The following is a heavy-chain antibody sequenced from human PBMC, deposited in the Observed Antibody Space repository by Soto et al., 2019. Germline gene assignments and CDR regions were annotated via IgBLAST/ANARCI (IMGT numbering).Heavy chain of an antibody. V-gene: IGHV3-23*01. CDR3: AKDPGGQQLVMGFYYY. J-gene: IGHJ4*02. D-gene: IGHD6-13*01. CDR1: GFTFSSYA. Sequence: GSLRLSCAASGFTFSSYAMSWVRQAPGKGLEWVSAISGSGGSTYYADSVKGRFAISRDNSKNTLYLQMNSLRAEDTAVYYCAKDPGGQQLVMGFYYYWGQGTLVTVSS. CDR2: ISGSGGST.